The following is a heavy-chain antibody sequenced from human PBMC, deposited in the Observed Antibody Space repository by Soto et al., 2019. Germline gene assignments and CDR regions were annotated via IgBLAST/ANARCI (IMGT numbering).Heavy chain of an antibody. J-gene: IGHJ6*02. CDR3: ARDGSPSWYSHDYHGMDV. CDR2: INQDGSEE. CDR1: GFTFRNYW. V-gene: IGHV3-7*05. D-gene: IGHD5-18*01. Sequence: EVQLVESGGGLVQPGVSLRLSCGASGFTFRNYWLSWVRQAPGKGLEWVANINQDGSEENYVDSVKGRFTISRDNAKNSLHLQMSSLRAADTALYYCARDGSPSWYSHDYHGMDVWGQGTTVTVSS.